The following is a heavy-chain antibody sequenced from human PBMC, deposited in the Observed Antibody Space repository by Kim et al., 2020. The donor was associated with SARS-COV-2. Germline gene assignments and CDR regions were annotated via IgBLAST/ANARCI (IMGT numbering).Heavy chain of an antibody. J-gene: IGHJ6*02. CDR3: ARYVDTAMWSPYGMDV. CDR2: INPSGGST. Sequence: ASVTVSCKASGYTFTSYYMHWVRQAPGQGLEWMGIINPSGGSTSYAQKFQGRVTMTRDTSTSTVYMELSSLRSEDTAVYYCARYVDTAMWSPYGMDVWGQGTTVTVSS. D-gene: IGHD5-18*01. CDR1: GYTFTSYY. V-gene: IGHV1-46*01.